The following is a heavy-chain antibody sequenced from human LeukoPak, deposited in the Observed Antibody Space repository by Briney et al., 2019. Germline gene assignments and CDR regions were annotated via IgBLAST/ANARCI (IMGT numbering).Heavy chain of an antibody. Sequence: SETLSLTCAVYGGSFSGYYWSWIRQPPGKGLEWIGEINHSGSTNYNPSLKSRVTISVDTSKNQFSLKLSSVTAADTAVYYCARGYLSAYYYDSSGYLNYWGQGTLVTVSS. CDR3: ARGYLSAYYYDSSGYLNY. V-gene: IGHV4-34*01. J-gene: IGHJ4*02. CDR2: INHSGST. D-gene: IGHD3-22*01. CDR1: GGSFSGYY.